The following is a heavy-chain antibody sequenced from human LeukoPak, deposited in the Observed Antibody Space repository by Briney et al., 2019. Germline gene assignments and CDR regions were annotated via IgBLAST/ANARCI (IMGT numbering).Heavy chain of an antibody. CDR3: ARDSTYYYDSGSSGPHYFDN. CDR2: ISSVGTYE. Sequence: GGSLRLSCAASGFTFSNYAMHWVRQAPGKGLEWVSLISSVGTYEYYADSVKGRFTISRDNSKNTLYLQLNSLRPEDTAVYYCARDSTYYYDSGSSGPHYFDNWGQGTLVTVSS. CDR1: GFTFSNYA. V-gene: IGHV3-30*01. D-gene: IGHD3-10*01. J-gene: IGHJ4*02.